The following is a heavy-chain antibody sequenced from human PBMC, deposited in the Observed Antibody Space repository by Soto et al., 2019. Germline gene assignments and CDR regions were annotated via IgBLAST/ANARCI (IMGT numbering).Heavy chain of an antibody. D-gene: IGHD3-16*01. J-gene: IGHJ6*02. CDR2: ISGYNGHT. CDR3: AREGEMPYYYYGLDV. CDR1: GYTFTTYG. Sequence: QVQLVQSGAEVRKPGASVKVSCKASGYTFTTYGISWVRQAPGQGLEWMGWISGYNGHTKYAQKFQGRVTMTTDTSTSTGYMDLRSLRSDDTAVYYCAREGEMPYYYYGLDVWGQGTTVTVSS. V-gene: IGHV1-18*01.